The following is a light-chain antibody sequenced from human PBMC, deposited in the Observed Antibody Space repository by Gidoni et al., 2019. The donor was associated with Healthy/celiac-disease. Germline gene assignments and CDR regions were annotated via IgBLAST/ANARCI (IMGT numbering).Light chain of an antibody. CDR1: ELPKPY. V-gene: IGLV3-25*02. CDR2: KDS. J-gene: IGLJ1*01. CDR3: QSADSSGTYV. Sequence: SYELTQPPSVSVSPGQPARITCSGAELPKPYAYWYQQKPGQAPVLVIYKDSESPSGNPERFSGSSSGTTVTLTISGVQAEDEADYYCQSADSSGTYVFGTGTKVTVL.